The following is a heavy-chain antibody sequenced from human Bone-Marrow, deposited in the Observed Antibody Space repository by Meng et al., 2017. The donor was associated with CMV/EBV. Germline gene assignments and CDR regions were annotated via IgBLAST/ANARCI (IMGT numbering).Heavy chain of an antibody. Sequence: SETLSLTCIVSGDSISNYYWSWIRQPPGKGLEWMGYIFYTGSTNYNPSLKSRVTISVDTSKNQFYLKLNSVTAADTAVYYCARVSFGGFDHWGQGMLVTVSS. V-gene: IGHV4-59*01. CDR2: IFYTGST. J-gene: IGHJ4*02. CDR1: GDSISNYY. CDR3: ARVSFGGFDH. D-gene: IGHD3-16*01.